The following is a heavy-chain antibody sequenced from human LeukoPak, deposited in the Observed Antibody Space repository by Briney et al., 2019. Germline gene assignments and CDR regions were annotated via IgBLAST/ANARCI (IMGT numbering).Heavy chain of an antibody. CDR1: GGSISSSSYY. CDR3: ARVTITIFGGVCFDY. V-gene: IGHV4-39*07. Sequence: SETLSLTCTVSGGSISSSSYYWGWIRQPPGKGLEWIGSIYYSGSTYYNPSLKSRVTISVDTSKNQFSLKLSSVTAADTAVYYCARVTITIFGGVCFDYWGQGTLVTVSS. J-gene: IGHJ4*02. CDR2: IYYSGST. D-gene: IGHD3-3*01.